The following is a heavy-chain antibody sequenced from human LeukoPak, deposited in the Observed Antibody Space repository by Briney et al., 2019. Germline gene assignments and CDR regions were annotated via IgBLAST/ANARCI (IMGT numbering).Heavy chain of an antibody. V-gene: IGHV3-23*01. J-gene: IGHJ3*02. CDR1: GFTFSSYA. CDR2: ISGSGSTT. Sequence: GGSLRLSCAASGFTFSSYAMNWVRQAPGKGLEWVSAISGSGSTTYYADSVKGRFTISRDNAKNTLYLQMNSLRAEDTAVYYCARAEGITIFGVANDAFDIWGQGTMVTVSS. D-gene: IGHD3-3*01. CDR3: ARAEGITIFGVANDAFDI.